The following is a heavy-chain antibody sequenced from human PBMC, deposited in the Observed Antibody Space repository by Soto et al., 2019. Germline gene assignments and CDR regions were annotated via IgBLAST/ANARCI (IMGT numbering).Heavy chain of an antibody. Sequence: GASVKVSCKASGYTFTSYYMHWVRQAPGQGLEWMGIINPSGGSTSYAQKFQGRFTISRDNAKNSVYLQMNSLRVEDTAVYYCARAGITFMRGRIGGAHYGLDVWGPGTTVTVSS. CDR1: GYTFTSYY. J-gene: IGHJ6*02. D-gene: IGHD3-16*01. V-gene: IGHV1-46*01. CDR2: INPSGGST. CDR3: ARAGITFMRGRIGGAHYGLDV.